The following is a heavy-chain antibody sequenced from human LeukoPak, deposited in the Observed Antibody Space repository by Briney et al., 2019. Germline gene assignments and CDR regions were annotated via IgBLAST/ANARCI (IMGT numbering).Heavy chain of an antibody. CDR1: GFSFGTFG. J-gene: IGHJ2*01. V-gene: IGHV3-23*01. CDR2: ITGSSTWT. Sequence: LGGSLRLSCEASGFSFGTFGMTWVRQAPGKGLEWVSGITGSSTWTYYADSVRGRFTISRDNSKNSLRLQMNSLTADDTAIYYCARELVSLGTGYFDLWGRGTLVTVAS. CDR3: ARELVSLGTGYFDL. D-gene: IGHD3/OR15-3a*01.